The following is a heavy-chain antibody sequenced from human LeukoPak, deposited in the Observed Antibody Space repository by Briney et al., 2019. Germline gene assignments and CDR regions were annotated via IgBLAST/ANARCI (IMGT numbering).Heavy chain of an antibody. CDR3: AKEIAVTDWFDP. J-gene: IGHJ5*02. CDR1: GFTFSSYW. Sequence: RGSLRLSCAASGFTFSSYWMSWVRQAPGKGLEWVAVISYDGSNKYYADSVKGRFTISRDNSKNTLYLQMNSLRAEDTAVYYCAKEIAVTDWFDPWGQGTLVTVSS. D-gene: IGHD4-17*01. CDR2: ISYDGSNK. V-gene: IGHV3-30*18.